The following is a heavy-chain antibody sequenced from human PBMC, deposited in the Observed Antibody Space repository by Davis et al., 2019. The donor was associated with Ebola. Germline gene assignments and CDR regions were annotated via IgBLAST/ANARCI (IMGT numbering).Heavy chain of an antibody. D-gene: IGHD3-3*01. V-gene: IGHV2-5*02. CDR1: GFSLSTSGVG. CDR3: AHRRYDFWSGSPNWFDP. CDR2: IYWDDDK. Sequence: SGPTLVKPTQTLTLTCTFSGFSLSTSGVGVGWIRQPPGKALEWLALIYWDDDKRYSPSLKSRLTITKVTSKNQVVLTMTNMDPVDTATYYCAHRRYDFWSGSPNWFDPWGQGTLVTVSS. J-gene: IGHJ5*02.